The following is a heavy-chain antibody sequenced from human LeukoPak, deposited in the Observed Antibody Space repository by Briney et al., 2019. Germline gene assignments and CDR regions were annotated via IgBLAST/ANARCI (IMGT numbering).Heavy chain of an antibody. CDR1: GFTFSNYA. V-gene: IGHV3-30-3*01. J-gene: IGHJ4*02. Sequence: GGSLRLSCAASGFTFSNYAMHWVRQAPGKGLEWVAVISYDGSNKYYADSVKGRFTISRDNSKNTVYLQMNSLRAEDTAVYYCAFITQTVANEAFDFWGQGTLVIVSS. CDR3: AFITQTVANEAFDF. CDR2: ISYDGSNK. D-gene: IGHD3-10*01.